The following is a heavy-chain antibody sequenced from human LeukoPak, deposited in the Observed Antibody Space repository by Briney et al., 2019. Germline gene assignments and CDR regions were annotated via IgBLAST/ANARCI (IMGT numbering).Heavy chain of an antibody. Sequence: ASVKVSCKASGYTFTGYYMHWVRQAPGQGLERMGWINPNSGGTNYAQKFQGRVTMTRDTSISTAYMELSRLRSDDTAVYYCARVTSGWYGGYYYYYMDVWGKGTTVTVSS. CDR2: INPNSGGT. CDR1: GYTFTGYY. CDR3: ARVTSGWYGGYYYYYMDV. D-gene: IGHD6-19*01. J-gene: IGHJ6*03. V-gene: IGHV1-2*02.